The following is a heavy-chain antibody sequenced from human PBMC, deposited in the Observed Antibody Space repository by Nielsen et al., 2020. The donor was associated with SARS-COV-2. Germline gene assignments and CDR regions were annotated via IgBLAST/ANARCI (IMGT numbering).Heavy chain of an antibody. CDR2: ISYDGSNK. CDR3: ARAGYSGSYWAGY. CDR1: GFTFSSYG. J-gene: IGHJ4*02. V-gene: IGHV3-30*03. D-gene: IGHD1-26*01. Sequence: GESLKISCAASGFTFSSYGMHWVRQAPGKGLEWVAVISYDGSNKYYADSVKGRFTISRDNSKNTLYLQMNSLRAEDTAVYYCARAGYSGSYWAGYWGQGTLVTVS.